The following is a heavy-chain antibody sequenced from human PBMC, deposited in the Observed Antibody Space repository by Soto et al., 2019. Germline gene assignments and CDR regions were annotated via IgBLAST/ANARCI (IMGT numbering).Heavy chain of an antibody. D-gene: IGHD3-10*01. J-gene: IGHJ5*02. CDR2: IYYSGST. CDR1: GGSISSSSYY. Sequence: SETLSLTCTVSGGSISSSSYYWGWIRQPPGKGLEWIGSIYYSGSTYYNPSLKSRVTISVDTSKNQFSLKLSSVTAADTAVYYCARRVEVLWFGESPPTGWFDPWGQGTLVTVS. V-gene: IGHV4-39*01. CDR3: ARRVEVLWFGESPPTGWFDP.